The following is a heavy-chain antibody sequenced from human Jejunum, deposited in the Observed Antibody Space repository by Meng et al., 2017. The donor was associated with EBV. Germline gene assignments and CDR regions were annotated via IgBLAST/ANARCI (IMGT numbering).Heavy chain of an antibody. CDR3: TRAARVFGDYAWFGP. J-gene: IGHJ5*02. Sequence: QVQLMQSGAEVKKPGASVKVSCKASGYTFTDYYILWVRQVPGQRPEWMGWISPNSGATNYAQIFQGSVTFTTDTSITTAYMEMSSLRFEDTAVYFCTRAARVFGDYAWFGPWGQGTLVTVSS. CDR2: ISPNSGAT. D-gene: IGHD4-17*01. CDR1: GYTFTDYY. V-gene: IGHV1-2*04.